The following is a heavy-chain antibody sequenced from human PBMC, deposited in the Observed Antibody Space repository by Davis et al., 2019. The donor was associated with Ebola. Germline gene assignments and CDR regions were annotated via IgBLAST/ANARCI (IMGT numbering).Heavy chain of an antibody. V-gene: IGHV1-3*01. CDR3: ANLRGVDY. J-gene: IGHJ4*02. CDR2: INAGDGKI. Sequence: ASVKVSCKASGFTFTSSAMQWVRQAPGQRLEWMGWINAGDGKIIYSENFQGRLTITRDTSATTAYMELSSLRAEDTAVYYCANLRGVDYWGQGTLVTVSS. CDR1: GFTFTSSA. D-gene: IGHD1-26*01.